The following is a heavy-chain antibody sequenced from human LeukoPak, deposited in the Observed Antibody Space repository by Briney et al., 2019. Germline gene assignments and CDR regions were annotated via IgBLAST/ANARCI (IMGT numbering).Heavy chain of an antibody. V-gene: IGHV4-61*01. J-gene: IGHJ5*02. CDR2: IYYSGST. CDR1: GGSISSSSYY. CDR3: ARDLRAAAGTNWFDP. Sequence: SETLSLTCTVSGGSISSSSYYWSWIRQPPGKGLEWIGYIYYSGSTNYNPSLKSRVTISVDTSKNQFSLKLSSVTAADTAVYYCARDLRAAAGTNWFDPWGQGTLVTVSS. D-gene: IGHD6-13*01.